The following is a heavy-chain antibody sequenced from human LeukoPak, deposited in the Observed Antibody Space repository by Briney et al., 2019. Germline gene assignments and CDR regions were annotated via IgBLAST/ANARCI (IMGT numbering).Heavy chain of an antibody. CDR1: GFTFSSYA. CDR3: ASTYCGGDCGAFDI. J-gene: IGHJ3*02. Sequence: VGSLRLSCEASGFTFSSYATTWVRQAPGKGLQWVSAISGSGGSTYYADSVKGRFTISRDNSKNTLYLQMNSLRAEDTALYYCASTYCGGDCGAFDIWGPGTLVTVSS. V-gene: IGHV3-23*01. CDR2: ISGSGGST. D-gene: IGHD2-21*02.